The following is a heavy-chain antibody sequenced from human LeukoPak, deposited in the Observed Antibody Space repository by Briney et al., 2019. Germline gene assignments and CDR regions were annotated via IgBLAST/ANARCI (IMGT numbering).Heavy chain of an antibody. Sequence: GGSLRLSCAASGFTFSDYYMSWIRQAPGKGLEWVSYISSSGNTIYYADSVKGRFTISRDNAKNSLYLHMNSLRAEDTAVYYCARDRFPSYYYDSSGFWNYFDYWGQGTLVTVSS. V-gene: IGHV3-11*01. CDR3: ARDRFPSYYYDSSGFWNYFDY. J-gene: IGHJ4*02. CDR2: ISSSGNTI. D-gene: IGHD3-22*01. CDR1: GFTFSDYY.